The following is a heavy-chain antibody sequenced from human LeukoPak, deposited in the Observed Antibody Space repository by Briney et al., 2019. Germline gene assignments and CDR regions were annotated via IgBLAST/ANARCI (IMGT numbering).Heavy chain of an antibody. D-gene: IGHD5-18*01. J-gene: IGHJ4*02. V-gene: IGHV3-23*01. Sequence: GGSLRLSCAASGFTFSSYAMGGFRKAQGRGREGVSIISGSGGSTYYADSVKGRFTISRDNSKNTLYLQMNSLRAEDTAVYYCAKVGGYSYGQHDYWGQGTLVTVSS. CDR1: GFTFSSYA. CDR3: AKVGGYSYGQHDY. CDR2: ISGSGGST.